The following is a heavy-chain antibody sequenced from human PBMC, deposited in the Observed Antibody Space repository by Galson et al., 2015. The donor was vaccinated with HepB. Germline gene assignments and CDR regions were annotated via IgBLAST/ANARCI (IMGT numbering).Heavy chain of an antibody. D-gene: IGHD3-3*02. Sequence: SLRLSCAASGFTFSSYAMSWVRQAPGKGLEWVSAISGSGGSTYYADSVKGRFTISRDNSKNTLYLQMNSLRAEDTAVYYCAKSMGQIALFYYYGMDVWGQGTTVTVSS. CDR1: GFTFSSYA. V-gene: IGHV3-23*01. CDR3: AKSMGQIALFYYYGMDV. J-gene: IGHJ6*02. CDR2: ISGSGGST.